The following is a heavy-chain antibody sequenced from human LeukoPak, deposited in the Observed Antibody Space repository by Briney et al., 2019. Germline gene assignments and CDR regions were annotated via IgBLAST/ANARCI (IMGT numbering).Heavy chain of an antibody. CDR2: IIPIFGTA. D-gene: IGHD2-2*01. V-gene: IGHV1-69*13. J-gene: IGHJ4*02. CDR1: GGTFSSYA. CDR3: ASRIHCSSTSCYIFDY. Sequence: ASVKVSCKASGGTFSSYAISWVRQAPGQGLEWMGGIIPIFGTANYAQTFQGRVTITADESTSTAYMEMSSLRSEDTAVYYCASRIHCSSTSCYIFDYWGQGTLVTVSS.